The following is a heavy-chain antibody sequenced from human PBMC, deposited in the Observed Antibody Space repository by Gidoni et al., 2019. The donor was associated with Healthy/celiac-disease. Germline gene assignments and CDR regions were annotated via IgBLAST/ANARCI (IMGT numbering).Heavy chain of an antibody. J-gene: IGHJ3*02. Sequence: QVQLQESGPGLVKPSETLSLTCTVSGGSISSYYWSWIRQPPGKGLEWIGYIYYSGSTNYNPSLKSRVTISVDTSKNQFSLKLSSVTAADTAVYYCARGDHCSSTSCYAGAFDIWGQGTMVTVSS. CDR3: ARGDHCSSTSCYAGAFDI. V-gene: IGHV4-59*01. CDR1: GGSISSYY. D-gene: IGHD2-2*01. CDR2: IYYSGST.